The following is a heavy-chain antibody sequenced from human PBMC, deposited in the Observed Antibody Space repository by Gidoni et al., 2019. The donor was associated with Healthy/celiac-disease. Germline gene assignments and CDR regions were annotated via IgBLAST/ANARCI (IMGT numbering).Heavy chain of an antibody. CDR3: ARDYSSSVGDY. V-gene: IGHV3-30*01. CDR2: ISYDGSNK. Sequence: QVQLVESVGGVVQPGRSLSLSFAASVFTFSSYAMPWVRQAPGKGLEGGAVISYDGSNKYYADSVKGRFTITRDNSKKTLYLQMNSLRAEDTAVYYGARDYSSSVGDYWGQGTLVTVSS. D-gene: IGHD6-6*01. CDR1: VFTFSSYA. J-gene: IGHJ4*02.